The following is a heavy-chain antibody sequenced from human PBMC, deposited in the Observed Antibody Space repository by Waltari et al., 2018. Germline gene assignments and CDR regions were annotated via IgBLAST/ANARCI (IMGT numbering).Heavy chain of an antibody. J-gene: IGHJ3*02. CDR1: GNSFISYW. CDR2: IYPGDSDT. D-gene: IGHD6-25*01. V-gene: IGHV5-51*03. Sequence: EVQLVQSGAEVKKPGESVKISCKGSGNSFISYWIGWVRQVPGKGLESMGIIYPGDSDTRDSPSVQGQVTMSVDKSIRTAYLQWSSLKASDTAMYYCASLAAAAGAFDIWGQGTMVTVSS. CDR3: ASLAAAAGAFDI.